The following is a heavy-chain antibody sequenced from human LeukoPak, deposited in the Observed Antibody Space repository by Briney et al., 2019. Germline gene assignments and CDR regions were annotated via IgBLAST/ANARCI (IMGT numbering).Heavy chain of an antibody. D-gene: IGHD3-16*01. V-gene: IGHV4-4*07. CDR2: IYTSGST. Sequence: SETLSLTCTVSGGSISSYYWSWIRQPAGKGLEWIGRIYTSGSTNHNPPLKSRVTMSVDTSKNQFSLKLSSVTAADTAVYYCARDRRADRLGYFDYWGQGTLVTVSS. CDR1: GGSISSYY. CDR3: ARDRRADRLGYFDY. J-gene: IGHJ4*02.